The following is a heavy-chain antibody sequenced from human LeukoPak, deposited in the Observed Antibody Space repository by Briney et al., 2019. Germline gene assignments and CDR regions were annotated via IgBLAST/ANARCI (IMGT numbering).Heavy chain of an antibody. V-gene: IGHV3-49*03. Sequence: GGSLRLSCTASGFTFGDYAMSWFRQAPGKGLEWVGFISSKAYGGTTEYAASVKDRFILSRDDSKSIAYLQMNSLKSEDTAVYYCTRPVVPGTDDFDPWGQGTLVTVSS. CDR2: ISSKAYGGTT. J-gene: IGHJ5*02. D-gene: IGHD1-1*01. CDR3: TRPVVPGTDDFDP. CDR1: GFTFGDYA.